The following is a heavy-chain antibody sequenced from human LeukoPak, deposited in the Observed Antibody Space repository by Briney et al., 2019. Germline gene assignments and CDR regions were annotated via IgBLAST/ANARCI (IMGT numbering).Heavy chain of an antibody. D-gene: IGHD6-19*01. Sequence: GGSLRLSCAASGFSFSRFGVHWVRQAPGKGLEWVTAISYDPNRKYYADSVKGRFTISRDDSKNTVYLHMDSLTTEDTSVYYCALLAVASDFDYWGQGALVTVSS. V-gene: IGHV3-30*03. CDR3: ALLAVASDFDY. CDR1: GFSFSRFG. J-gene: IGHJ4*02. CDR2: ISYDPNRK.